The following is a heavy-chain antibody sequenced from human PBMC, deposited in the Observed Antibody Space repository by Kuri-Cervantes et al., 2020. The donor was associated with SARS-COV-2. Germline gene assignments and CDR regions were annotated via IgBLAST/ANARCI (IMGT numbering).Heavy chain of an antibody. V-gene: IGHV1-8*02. Sequence: ASVKVSCKASGYTFTSYDINWVRQATGQGLEWVGWMNPNSGNTGYAQKFQGRVTMTRDTSISTAYMELSRLRSDDTAVYYCARGSITIFGVVTSFDYWGQGTLVTVSS. J-gene: IGHJ4*02. CDR1: GYTFTSYD. CDR2: MNPNSGNT. CDR3: ARGSITIFGVVTSFDY. D-gene: IGHD3-3*01.